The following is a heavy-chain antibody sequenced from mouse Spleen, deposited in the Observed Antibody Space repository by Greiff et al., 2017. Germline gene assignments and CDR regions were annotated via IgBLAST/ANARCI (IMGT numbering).Heavy chain of an antibody. CDR2: INPNYGTT. Sequence: EVQLKESGPELVKPGASVKISCKASGYSFTDYNMNWVKQSNGKSLEWIGVINPNYGTTSYNQKFKGKATLTVDQSSSTAYMQLNSLTSEDSAVYYCARSGLLLRSTYYYAMDYWGQGTSVTVSS. CDR1: GYSFTDYN. D-gene: IGHD1-1*01. V-gene: IGHV1-39*01. CDR3: ARSGLLLRSTYYYAMDY. J-gene: IGHJ4*01.